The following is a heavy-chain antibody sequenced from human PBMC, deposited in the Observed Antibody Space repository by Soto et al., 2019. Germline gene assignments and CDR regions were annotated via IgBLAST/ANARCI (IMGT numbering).Heavy chain of an antibody. CDR1: GYTFTGYY. Sequence: ASVKVSCKASGYTFTGYYMHWVRQAPGQGLEWMGWINPNSGGTNYAQKFQGWVTMTRDTSISTAYMELSRLRSDDTAVYYCARDYSGIAAATPRFDPWGQGTLVNVS. V-gene: IGHV1-2*04. D-gene: IGHD6-13*01. CDR2: INPNSGGT. CDR3: ARDYSGIAAATPRFDP. J-gene: IGHJ5*02.